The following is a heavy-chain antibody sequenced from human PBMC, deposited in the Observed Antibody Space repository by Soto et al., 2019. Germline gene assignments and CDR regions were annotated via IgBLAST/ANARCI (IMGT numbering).Heavy chain of an antibody. CDR3: ARLGYSYGYFDY. V-gene: IGHV4-39*01. J-gene: IGHJ4*02. CDR2: IYYSGST. CDR1: GGSIGSSSYY. Sequence: SETLSLTCTVSGGSIGSSSYYWGWIRQPPGKGLEWIGSIYYSGSTYYNPSLKSRVTISVDTSKNQFSLKLSSVTAADTAVYYCARLGYSYGYFDYWGQGTLVTVSS. D-gene: IGHD5-18*01.